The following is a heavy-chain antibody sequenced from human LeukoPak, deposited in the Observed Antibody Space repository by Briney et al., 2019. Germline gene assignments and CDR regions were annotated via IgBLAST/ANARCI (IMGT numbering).Heavy chain of an antibody. CDR3: AKDGLYYDILTGYYKPEPFDY. CDR1: GFTFSSYA. J-gene: IGHJ4*02. D-gene: IGHD3-9*01. V-gene: IGHV3-23*01. CDR2: ISGSGGST. Sequence: GGSLRLSCAASGFTFSSYAMSWVRQPPGKGLEWVSAISGSGGSTYYADSVKGRFTISRDNSKSTLYLQMNSLRAEDTAVYYCAKDGLYYDILTGYYKPEPFDYWGQGTLVTVSS.